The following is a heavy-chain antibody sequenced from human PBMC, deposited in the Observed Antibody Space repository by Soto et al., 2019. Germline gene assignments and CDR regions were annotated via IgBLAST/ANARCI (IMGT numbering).Heavy chain of an antibody. V-gene: IGHV3-30-3*01. Sequence: QVQLVESGGGVVQPGRSPRLSCAASGFTFSSYAMHWVRQAPGKGLEWVAVISYDGSNKYYADSVKGRFTISRDNSKNTLYLQMNSLRAEDTAVYYCARGYSSSWSDAFDIWGQGTMVTVSS. J-gene: IGHJ3*02. CDR2: ISYDGSNK. D-gene: IGHD6-13*01. CDR3: ARGYSSSWSDAFDI. CDR1: GFTFSSYA.